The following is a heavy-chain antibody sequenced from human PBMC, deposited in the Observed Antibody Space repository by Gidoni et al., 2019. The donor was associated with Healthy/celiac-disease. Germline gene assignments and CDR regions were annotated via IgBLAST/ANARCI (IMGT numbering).Heavy chain of an antibody. CDR3: ARGGVATLFDY. CDR2: IYYSGST. Sequence: QVQLQESGPGLVKPSETLSLTCIVSGGSISSYYWSWIRQPPGKGLEWIGYIYYSGSTNYNPSLKSRVTISVDTSKNQFSLKLSSVTAADTAVYYCARGGVATLFDYWGQGTLVTVSS. J-gene: IGHJ4*02. CDR1: GGSISSYY. V-gene: IGHV4-59*01. D-gene: IGHD5-12*01.